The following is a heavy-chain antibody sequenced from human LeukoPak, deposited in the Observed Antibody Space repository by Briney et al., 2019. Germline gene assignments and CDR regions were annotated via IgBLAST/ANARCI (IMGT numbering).Heavy chain of an antibody. D-gene: IGHD3-22*01. V-gene: IGHV1-69*13. CDR1: GGTFSSYA. CDR2: IIPIFGTA. CDR3: ARGSIGGNYYDSSGYYYYFDY. Sequence: SVKVSCKASGGTFSSYAISWVRQTPGQGLEWMGGIIPIFGTANYAQKFQGRVTITADESTSTAYVELSSLRSEDTAVYYCARGSIGGNYYDSSGYYYYFDYWGQGTLVTVSS. J-gene: IGHJ4*02.